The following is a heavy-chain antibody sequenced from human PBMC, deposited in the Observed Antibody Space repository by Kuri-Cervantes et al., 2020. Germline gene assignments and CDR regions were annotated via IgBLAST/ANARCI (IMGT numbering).Heavy chain of an antibody. Sequence: ASVKVSCKASGYTFTGYYMHWVRQAPGQGLEWMGWINPNSGGTNYAQKFQGWVTMTRDTSISTAYLQWSSLKASDTAMYYCARLQGGYSSSWCYWGQGTLVTVSS. CDR3: ARLQGGYSSSWCY. CDR1: GYTFTGYY. D-gene: IGHD6-13*01. V-gene: IGHV1-2*04. CDR2: INPNSGGT. J-gene: IGHJ4*02.